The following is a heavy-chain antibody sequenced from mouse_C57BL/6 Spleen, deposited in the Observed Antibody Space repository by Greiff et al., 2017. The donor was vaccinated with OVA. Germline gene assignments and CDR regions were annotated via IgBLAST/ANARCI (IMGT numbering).Heavy chain of an antibody. CDR3: ARYYGRVYFDV. V-gene: IGHV1-26*01. CDR1: GYTFTDYY. Sequence: EVQLQQSGPELVKPGASVKISCKASGYTFTDYYMNWVKQSHGKSLEWIGDINPNNGGTSYNQKFKGKATLTVDKSSSTAYMELRSLTSEDSAVYYCARYYGRVYFDVWGTGTTVTVSS. D-gene: IGHD1-1*01. J-gene: IGHJ1*03. CDR2: INPNNGGT.